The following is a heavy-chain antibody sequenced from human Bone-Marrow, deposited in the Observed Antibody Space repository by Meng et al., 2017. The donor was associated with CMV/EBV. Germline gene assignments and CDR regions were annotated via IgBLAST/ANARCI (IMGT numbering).Heavy chain of an antibody. D-gene: IGHD3-22*01. J-gene: IGHJ4*02. CDR3: ASRDSSGSDY. CDR2: IYHSGST. CDR1: GYSISSGYY. V-gene: IGHV4-38-2*02. Sequence: SETLSLTCTVSGYSISSGYYWGWIRQPPGKGLEWIGSIYHSGSTYYNPSLKSRVTISVDTSKNQFSLKLSSVTAADTAVYYCASRDSSGSDYWGQGTLVTVSS.